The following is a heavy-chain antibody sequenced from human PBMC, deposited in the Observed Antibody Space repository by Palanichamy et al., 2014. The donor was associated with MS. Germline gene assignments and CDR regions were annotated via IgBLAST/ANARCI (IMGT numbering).Heavy chain of an antibody. Sequence: QVQLQESGPGLAQPSGTLSLTCGVFGDSIGSSDWWSWVRQSPGKGLEWIGEIHHSGGTNYNPSLKSRVTISVDRSKNQFSLNLRSVSAADTAIYYCARNGYYCIDYWGQGTLVTVSS. CDR3: ARNGYYCIDY. CDR2: IHHSGGT. V-gene: IGHV4-4*02. D-gene: IGHD3-22*01. J-gene: IGHJ4*02. CDR1: GDSIGSSDW.